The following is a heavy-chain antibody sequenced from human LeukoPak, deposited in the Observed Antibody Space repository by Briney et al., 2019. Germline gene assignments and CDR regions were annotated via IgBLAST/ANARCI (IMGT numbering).Heavy chain of an antibody. Sequence: PGRSLRLSCAASGFTFSSYGMHWVRQAPGKGLEWVAVIWYNGSNKYYADSVKGRFTISRDNSKNTLYLQMNSLRAEDTAVYYCAKTPTVTYYFDYWGQGTLVTVSS. V-gene: IGHV3-33*06. CDR1: GFTFSSYG. D-gene: IGHD4-17*01. CDR3: AKTPTVTYYFDY. J-gene: IGHJ4*02. CDR2: IWYNGSNK.